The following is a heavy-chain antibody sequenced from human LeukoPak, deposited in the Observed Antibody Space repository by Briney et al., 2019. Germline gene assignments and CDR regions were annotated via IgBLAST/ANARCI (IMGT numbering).Heavy chain of an antibody. Sequence: PGGSLRLSCAASGFTFSSYGMHWVRQAPGKGLGWVAVISYDGSNKYYADSVKGRFTISRDNSKNTLYLQMNSLRAEDTAMYYCASSGWYSTPNWFDPWGQGTLVIVSS. D-gene: IGHD6-19*01. V-gene: IGHV3-30*03. CDR3: ASSGWYSTPNWFDP. CDR2: ISYDGSNK. J-gene: IGHJ5*02. CDR1: GFTFSSYG.